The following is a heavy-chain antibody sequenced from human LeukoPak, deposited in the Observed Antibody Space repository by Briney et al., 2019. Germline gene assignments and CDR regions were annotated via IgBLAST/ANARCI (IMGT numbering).Heavy chain of an antibody. CDR3: ARRTFGGVIAY. CDR2: IYHSGST. D-gene: IGHD3-16*02. Sequence: TSETLSLTCTVSGYSISSDYYWAWIRQPPGKGLEWIGSIYHSGSTYYNPSLKSRVTLSVDTSKNQFSLRLSSVTAADTAVYYCARRTFGGVIAYWGQGTLVTVSS. V-gene: IGHV4-38-2*02. CDR1: GYSISSDYY. J-gene: IGHJ4*02.